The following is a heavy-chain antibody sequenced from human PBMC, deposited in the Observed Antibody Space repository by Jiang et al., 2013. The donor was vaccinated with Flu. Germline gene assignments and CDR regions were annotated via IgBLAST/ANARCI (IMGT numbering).Heavy chain of an antibody. D-gene: IGHD6-19*01. V-gene: IGHV4-31*03. J-gene: IGHJ4*02. Sequence: GPGLVKPLQTLSLTCTVSGVSIANNGFYWTWVRQHPGKGLEWIGNIFYSGSTSYNPSVERRLTMSLNTSKNQFSLRLTSVTAADTAVYYCARESWYSSGPRGKXFDSWGQGTLVTVSS. CDR1: GVSIANNGFY. CDR2: IFYSGST. CDR3: ARESWYSSGPRGKXFDS.